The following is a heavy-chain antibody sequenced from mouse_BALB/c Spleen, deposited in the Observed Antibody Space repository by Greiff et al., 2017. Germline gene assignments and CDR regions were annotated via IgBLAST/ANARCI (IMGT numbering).Heavy chain of an antibody. Sequence: EVQGVESGGGLVQPGGSLRLSCATSGFTFTDYYMSWVRQPPGKALEWLGFIRNKANGYTTEYSASVKGRFTISRDNSQSILYLQMNTLRAEDSATYYCARAIYYSNYLDYWGQGTTLTVSS. CDR1: GFTFTDYY. D-gene: IGHD2-5*01. V-gene: IGHV7-3*02. CDR3: ARAIYYSNYLDY. J-gene: IGHJ2*01. CDR2: IRNKANGYTT.